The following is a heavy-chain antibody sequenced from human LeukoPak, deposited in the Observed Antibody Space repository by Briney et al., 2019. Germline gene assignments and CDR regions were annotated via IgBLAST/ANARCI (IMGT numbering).Heavy chain of an antibody. J-gene: IGHJ3*02. Sequence: ASVKVSCEASGGTFSSYAISWVRQAPGQGLEWMGGIIPIFGTANYAQKFQGRVTITTDESTSTAYMELSSLRSEDTAVYYCARDRENAFDIWGQGTMVTVS. CDR1: GGTFSSYA. CDR2: IIPIFGTA. D-gene: IGHD1-26*01. V-gene: IGHV1-69*05. CDR3: ARDRENAFDI.